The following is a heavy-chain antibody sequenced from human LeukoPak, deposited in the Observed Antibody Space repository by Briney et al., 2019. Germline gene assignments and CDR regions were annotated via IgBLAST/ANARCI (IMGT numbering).Heavy chain of an antibody. CDR2: IYYSGST. Sequence: SETLSLTCIVSGGSISSSSYNWGWIRQPPGKGLEWIGSIYYSGSTYYNPSLKSRVTISVDTSKNQFSLKVSSVTAADTAGYYCARSPMVRGLINRYYFDYWGQGTLVTVSS. V-gene: IGHV4-39*01. CDR1: GGSISSSSYN. D-gene: IGHD3-10*01. J-gene: IGHJ4*02. CDR3: ARSPMVRGLINRYYFDY.